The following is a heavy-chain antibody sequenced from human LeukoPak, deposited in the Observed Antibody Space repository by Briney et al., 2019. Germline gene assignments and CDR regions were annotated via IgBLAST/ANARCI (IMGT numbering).Heavy chain of an antibody. J-gene: IGHJ4*02. D-gene: IGHD5-12*01. CDR1: GGTFSSYA. CDR3: AREERDSGYDYFDY. CDR2: IIPIFGTA. V-gene: IGHV1-69*01. Sequence: SVKVSCKASGGTFSSYAISWVRQAPAQGLEWMGGIIPIFGTANYAQKFQGRVTITADESTSTAYMELSSLRSEDTAVYYCAREERDSGYDYFDYWGQGTLVTVSS.